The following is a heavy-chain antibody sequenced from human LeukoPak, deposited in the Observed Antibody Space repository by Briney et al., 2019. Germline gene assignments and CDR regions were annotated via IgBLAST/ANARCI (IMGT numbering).Heavy chain of an antibody. CDR1: GGTFSSYA. D-gene: IGHD1/OR15-1a*01. Sequence: GASVKVSCKASGGTFSSYAISWVRQAPGQGLEWMGRIIPILGIANYAQKFQGRVTITADKSTSTAYMELSSLRSEDTAVYYCARDGNSGAPNYYYYGMDVWGQGTTVTVSS. CDR2: IIPILGIA. J-gene: IGHJ6*02. V-gene: IGHV1-69*04. CDR3: ARDGNSGAPNYYYYGMDV.